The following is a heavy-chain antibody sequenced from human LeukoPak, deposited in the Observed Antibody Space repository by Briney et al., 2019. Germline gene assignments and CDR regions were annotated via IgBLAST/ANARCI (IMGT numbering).Heavy chain of an antibody. V-gene: IGHV4-59*08. CDR2: FYNSGST. J-gene: IGHJ4*02. Sequence: SETLSLTCTVSGGSISSYYWAWIRQPPGKGLEWIGSFYNSGSTTYNPSLQSRVTISVDMSKSQVSLRLGSVAAADTAVYYCASGRQWLAFDYWGQGNLVTVSS. CDR3: ASGRQWLAFDY. D-gene: IGHD6-19*01. CDR1: GGSISSYY.